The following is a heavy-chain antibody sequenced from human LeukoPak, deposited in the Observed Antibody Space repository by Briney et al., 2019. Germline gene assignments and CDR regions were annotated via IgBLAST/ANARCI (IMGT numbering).Heavy chain of an antibody. CDR2: IYYSGST. V-gene: IGHV4-59*01. Sequence: PSETLSLTCTVSGGSISSYYWSWIRQPPGKGLEWIGYIYYSGSTNYNPSLKSRVTISVDTSKNQFSLKLSSVTAADTAVYCCARHARGSGWSEVFDYWGQGTLVTVSS. J-gene: IGHJ4*02. CDR3: ARHARGSGWSEVFDY. CDR1: GGSISSYY. D-gene: IGHD6-19*01.